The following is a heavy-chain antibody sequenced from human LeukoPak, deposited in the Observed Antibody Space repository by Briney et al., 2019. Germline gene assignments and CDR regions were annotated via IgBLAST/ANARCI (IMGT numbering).Heavy chain of an antibody. CDR2: ISSSGTI. J-gene: IGHJ4*02. CDR1: GFTFSSYE. CDR3: AREEDGYNY. V-gene: IGHV3-48*03. Sequence: GGSLRLSCAASGFTFSSYEMNWVRQAPGKGLEWVAYISSSGTIYYADSVKGRFTISRDNAKNSLYLQMNSLRAEDTAVYYCAREEDGYNYWGQGTLVTVSS. D-gene: IGHD5-24*01.